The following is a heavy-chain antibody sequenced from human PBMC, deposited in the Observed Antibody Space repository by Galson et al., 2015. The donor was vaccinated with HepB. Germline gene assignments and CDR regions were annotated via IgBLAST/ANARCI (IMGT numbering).Heavy chain of an antibody. V-gene: IGHV4-59*08. Sequence: ETLSLTCSVSGDSISGYWSWIRHPPGKGLEWIGYIYYTGSTDYNPSLKSRVTISVETSKNQVSLKLSSVTAADTAVYYCARHRGTTDAFDIWGQGTMVTVSS. J-gene: IGHJ3*02. CDR2: IYYTGST. CDR3: ARHRGTTDAFDI. D-gene: IGHD1-1*01. CDR1: GDSISGY.